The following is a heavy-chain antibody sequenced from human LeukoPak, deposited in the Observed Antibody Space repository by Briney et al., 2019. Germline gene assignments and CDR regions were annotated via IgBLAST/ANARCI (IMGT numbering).Heavy chain of an antibody. Sequence: GGSLRLSCVASGITFSGHGMHWVRQAPGKGLEWVSYISTSGSVIFYADSVKGRFTISRDNAKNSLYLQLNSLRAEDTAVYYCARGGRYYYMDVWGKGTTVTISS. CDR2: ISTSGSVI. J-gene: IGHJ6*03. D-gene: IGHD2-15*01. V-gene: IGHV3-48*03. CDR3: ARGGRYYYMDV. CDR1: GITFSGHG.